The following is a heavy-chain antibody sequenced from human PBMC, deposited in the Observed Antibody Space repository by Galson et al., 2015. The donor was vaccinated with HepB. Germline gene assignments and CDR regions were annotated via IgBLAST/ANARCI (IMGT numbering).Heavy chain of an antibody. V-gene: IGHV1-46*01. Sequence: SVKVSCKASGYTFTSYYMHWVRQAPGQGLEWMGIINPSGGSTSYAQKFQGRVTMTRDTSTSTVYMELSSLRSEDTAVYYCARDGPITGTTFDLDYWGQGTLVTVSS. D-gene: IGHD1-7*01. CDR1: GYTFTSYY. CDR3: ARDGPITGTTFDLDY. CDR2: INPSGGST. J-gene: IGHJ4*02.